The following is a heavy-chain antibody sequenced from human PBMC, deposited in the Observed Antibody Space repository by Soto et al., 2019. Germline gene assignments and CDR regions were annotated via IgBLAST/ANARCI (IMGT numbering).Heavy chain of an antibody. Sequence: QITLKETGPTLVKPTQTLTLTCTFSGFSLNTGGLGVGWIRQPPGKALEWLELIYWDNDKRYSPSLMSRLTITKDTSKNQVVLTMTNMDPVDAATYYCVHSRCGGDCLLSYSSHYYFGMDVWGQGTTVTVSS. V-gene: IGHV2-5*02. D-gene: IGHD2-21*02. CDR1: GFSLNTGGLG. CDR2: IYWDNDK. CDR3: VHSRCGGDCLLSYSSHYYFGMDV. J-gene: IGHJ6*02.